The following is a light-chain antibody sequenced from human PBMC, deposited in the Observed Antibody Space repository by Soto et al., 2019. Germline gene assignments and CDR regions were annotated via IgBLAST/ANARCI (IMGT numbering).Light chain of an antibody. Sequence: EIVMTQSPATLSVSPGERATLSCRASQSVGSHLAWYQQKPGQAPRLVLYGGSTRATGIPARFSGSGSGTAFTLTISSLQSEDFAVYYCQQYNNWYSFGQGTKLEIK. CDR2: GGS. V-gene: IGKV3-15*01. CDR1: QSVGSH. CDR3: QQYNNWYS. J-gene: IGKJ2*01.